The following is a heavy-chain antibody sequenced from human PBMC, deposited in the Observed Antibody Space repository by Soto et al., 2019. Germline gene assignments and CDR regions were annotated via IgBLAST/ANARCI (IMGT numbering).Heavy chain of an antibody. V-gene: IGHV3-23*01. CDR1: GFTFSSYG. Sequence: EVQLLESGGGLVQPGGSLRLSCAASGFTFSSYGMTWVRQAPGKGLEWVSFSSATGAGTYYADSVKGRFTISRDNSKNPLYLQMTRLRADDTAVYYCAKDRRAGGNYGFYSDLWDQGALVIVSS. J-gene: IGHJ4*02. D-gene: IGHD1-7*01. CDR2: SSATGAGT. CDR3: AKDRRAGGNYGFYSDL.